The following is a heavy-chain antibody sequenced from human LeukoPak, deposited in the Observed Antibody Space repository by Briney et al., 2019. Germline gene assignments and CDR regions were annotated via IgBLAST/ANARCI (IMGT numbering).Heavy chain of an antibody. J-gene: IGHJ5*02. V-gene: IGHV3-66*02. CDR3: ARDRAEGKTWVEFDP. CDR2: IYSDGVT. Sequence: GESLRLSCAASGFIVNTYAMSWVRQAPGKGLAWVSLIYSDGVTQYADSVKGRFTISRDNSKNTLYLQMNSLSDEDTAVYFCARDRAEGKTWVEFDPWGQGTLVTVSS. CDR1: GFIVNTYA.